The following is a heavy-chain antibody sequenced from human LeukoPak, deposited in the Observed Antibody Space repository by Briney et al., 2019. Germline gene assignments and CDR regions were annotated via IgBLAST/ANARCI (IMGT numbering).Heavy chain of an antibody. D-gene: IGHD2-15*01. J-gene: IGHJ4*02. Sequence: SETLSLTCAVYGGSFSGYYWSWIRQPPGKGLEWIGEINHSGSTNYNPSLKSRVTISVDTSKNQFSLKLSSVTAADTAVYYCARWDMARAFDYWGQGTLVTVSS. CDR2: INHSGST. V-gene: IGHV4-34*01. CDR3: ARWDMARAFDY. CDR1: GGSFSGYY.